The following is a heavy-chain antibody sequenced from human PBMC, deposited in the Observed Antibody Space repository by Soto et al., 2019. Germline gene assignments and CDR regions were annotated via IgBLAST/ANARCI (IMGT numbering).Heavy chain of an antibody. CDR2: INHTVST. D-gene: IGHD3-3*01. J-gene: IGHJ4*02. V-gene: IGHV4-34*01. CDR3: ARGREIFGAVTPFEY. Sequence: SETLSLTCAVYGAPFSGYYWTWIRQPPGKGLEWIGEINHTVSTKYNPSLKSRVTISLDTSKNQFSLSLRSVTAADTAVYYCARGREIFGAVTPFEYWGQGTQATFSS. CDR1: GAPFSGYY.